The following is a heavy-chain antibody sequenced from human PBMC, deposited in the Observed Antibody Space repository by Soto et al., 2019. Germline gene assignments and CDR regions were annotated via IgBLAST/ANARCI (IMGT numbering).Heavy chain of an antibody. Sequence: PSETLSLTCTVSGGSINSNNWWNWVRQAPGKGLEWIGEIYHSGSTNHNPSLKGRVTMSVDTSKNQFSLNLNSVTAEDTALYYCARDADYRDYWSGYALRYHVMDVWGQGTTVTVSS. J-gene: IGHJ6*02. CDR1: GGSINSNNW. D-gene: IGHD3-3*01. V-gene: IGHV4-4*02. CDR2: IYHSGST. CDR3: ARDADYRDYWSGYALRYHVMDV.